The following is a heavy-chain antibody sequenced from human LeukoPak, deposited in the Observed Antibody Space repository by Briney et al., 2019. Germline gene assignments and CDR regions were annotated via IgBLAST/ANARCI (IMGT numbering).Heavy chain of an antibody. Sequence: PGGSLRLSCAASGFTVSSNYMSWVRQAPGKGLEWVSVIYSGGSTYYADSVKGRFTISRDNSKNTLYLQMNSLRAEDTAVYYCARGSSWYYFDYRGQGTLVTVSS. CDR3: ARGSSWYYFDY. D-gene: IGHD6-13*01. V-gene: IGHV3-53*01. CDR2: IYSGGST. CDR1: GFTVSSNY. J-gene: IGHJ4*02.